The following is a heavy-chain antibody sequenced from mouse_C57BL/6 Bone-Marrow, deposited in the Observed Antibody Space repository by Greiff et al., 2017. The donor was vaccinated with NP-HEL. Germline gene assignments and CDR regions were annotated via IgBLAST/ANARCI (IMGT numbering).Heavy chain of an antibody. Sequence: QVQLKQPGAELVRPGTSVKLSCKASGYTFTSYWMHWVKQRPGQGLEWIGVIDPSDSYTNYNQKFKGKATLTVDTSSSTAYMQLSSLTSEDSAVYYCALYYYGSSYGGYWGQGTSVTVSS. CDR1: GYTFTSYW. V-gene: IGHV1-59*01. J-gene: IGHJ4*01. D-gene: IGHD1-1*01. CDR2: IDPSDSYT. CDR3: ALYYYGSSYGGY.